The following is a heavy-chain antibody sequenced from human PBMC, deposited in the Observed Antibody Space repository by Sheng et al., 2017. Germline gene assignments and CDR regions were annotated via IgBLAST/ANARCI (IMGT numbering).Heavy chain of an antibody. CDR1: GFTFRNYW. CDR3: VSDLGGRWGH. CDR2: TNEDETIT. V-gene: IGHV3-74*01. J-gene: IGHJ4*02. Sequence: EVQLVESGGGLVLPGGSLRLSCAASGFTFRNYWMHWVRQVPGKGLTWVSRTNEDETITNYADSVRGRFTISRDNVKNTLYLQMNNLRAEDSALYFCVSDLGGRWGHWGPGTLVTVSS. D-gene: IGHD3-10*01.